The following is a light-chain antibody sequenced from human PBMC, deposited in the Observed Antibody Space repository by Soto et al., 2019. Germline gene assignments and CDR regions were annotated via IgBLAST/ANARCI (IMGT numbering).Light chain of an antibody. J-gene: IGKJ4*01. CDR3: QKCKVAPFT. Sequence: DIQMTQSPSSLSASVADRVTITGRASQGIGNYLAWYQQKPGKVPKLLIYAASTLQSGVPSRFSGSRSGTDFTLTISSLQPEDVATYYCQKCKVAPFTFGGGTKVDIK. V-gene: IGKV1-27*01. CDR1: QGIGNY. CDR2: AAS.